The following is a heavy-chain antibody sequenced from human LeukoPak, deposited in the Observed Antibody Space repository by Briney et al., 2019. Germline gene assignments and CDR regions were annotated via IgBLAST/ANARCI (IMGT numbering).Heavy chain of an antibody. CDR3: LRDLGPFDY. V-gene: IGHV3-7*01. J-gene: IGHJ4*02. CDR1: GFTLSTYW. CDR2: INQDGSER. Sequence: GGSLRLSCAASGFTLSTYWMSWVRQAPGKGLEWVAKINQDGSERYYVDSVKGRFTISRDNAKNSLYLQMNSLRAEDTAVYYCLRDLGPFDYWGQGTLVTVSS.